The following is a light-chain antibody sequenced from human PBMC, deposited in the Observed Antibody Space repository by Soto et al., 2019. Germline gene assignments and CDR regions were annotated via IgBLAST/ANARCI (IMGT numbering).Light chain of an antibody. CDR3: QSYDSSLSVYVV. V-gene: IGLV1-40*01. CDR1: SSNIGAGYD. CDR2: GNS. J-gene: IGLJ2*01. Sequence: QSVLTQPPSVSGAPGQRVTISCTGSSSNIGAGYDVHWYQQLPGTAPKLLIYGNSNRPSGVPDRFSASKSGTSASLAITGLQAEDEADYYCQSYDSSLSVYVVFGRGTKLTVL.